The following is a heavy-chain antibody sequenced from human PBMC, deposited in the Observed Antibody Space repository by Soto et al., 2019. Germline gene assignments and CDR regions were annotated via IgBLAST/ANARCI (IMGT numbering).Heavy chain of an antibody. V-gene: IGHV1-3*04. Sequence: GSVKVSCKACGYTFTAYGIHLVRQAPGQRLEWMGWINTGNGHTKYSQKFQGRVTITRDTSARTAYMELNSLRSEDTAVYYCASRGYDFWSGLDPWGQGTMVTVSS. J-gene: IGHJ5*02. D-gene: IGHD3-3*01. CDR2: INTGNGHT. CDR1: GYTFTAYG. CDR3: ASRGYDFWSGLDP.